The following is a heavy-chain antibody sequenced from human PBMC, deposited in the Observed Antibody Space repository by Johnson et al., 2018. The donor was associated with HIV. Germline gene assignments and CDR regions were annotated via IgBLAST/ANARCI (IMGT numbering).Heavy chain of an antibody. J-gene: IGHJ3*02. Sequence: QVQLVESGGGVVQPGRSLRLSCAASGFTFSSYGMHWVRQAPGKGLEWVAVIWYDGSNKYYADSVKGRFTISRDNSKNTLYLQRNSLRAEDTAVYYCAKGSTVVDDAFDIWGQGTMVTVAS. CDR3: AKGSTVVDDAFDI. V-gene: IGHV3-33*06. CDR1: GFTFSSYG. D-gene: IGHD4-23*01. CDR2: IWYDGSNK.